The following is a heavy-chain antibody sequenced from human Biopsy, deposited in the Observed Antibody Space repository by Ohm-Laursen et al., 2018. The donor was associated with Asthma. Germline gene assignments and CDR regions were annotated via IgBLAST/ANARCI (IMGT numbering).Heavy chain of an antibody. J-gene: IGHJ4*02. Sequence: SSVKVSCKASGGTFSSYAISWVRQAPGQGLEWMGWISAYNGNTNYAQKLQGRVTMTTDTSTSTAYMELRSLRSDDAAVYYCARDGPVGAPSDYWGQGTLVTVSS. CDR3: ARDGPVGAPSDY. CDR2: ISAYNGNT. D-gene: IGHD1-26*01. CDR1: GGTFSSYA. V-gene: IGHV1-18*01.